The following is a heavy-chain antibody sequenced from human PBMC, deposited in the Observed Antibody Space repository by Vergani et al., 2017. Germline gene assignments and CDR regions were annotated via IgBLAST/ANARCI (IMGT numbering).Heavy chain of an antibody. CDR2: INHSGST. J-gene: IGHJ4*02. D-gene: IGHD3-22*01. CDR3: ARDTSSAPDDY. CDR1: GGSFSGYY. V-gene: IGHV4-34*01. Sequence: QVQLQQWGAGLLKPSETLSLTCAVYGGSFSGYYWSWIRQPPGKGLEWIGEINHSGSTNYNPSLKSRVTISVDTSKNQFSLKLSSVTAAVTAVYYCARDTSSAPDDYWGQGTLVTVSA.